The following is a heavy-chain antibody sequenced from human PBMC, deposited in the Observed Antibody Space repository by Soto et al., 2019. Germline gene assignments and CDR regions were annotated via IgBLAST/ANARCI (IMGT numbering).Heavy chain of an antibody. CDR2: IDPSDSHT. V-gene: IGHV5-10-1*01. Sequence: GESLKISCQVSGYRFSTSWITWVRQLPGKGPEWMGRIDPSDSHTIYSPSFRGRVTISVDNSISTAYLYMSRLRASDSAMYYCARHILGRGEWEPYYFDYWGQGTRVTVSS. J-gene: IGHJ4*02. CDR3: ARHILGRGEWEPYYFDY. D-gene: IGHD1-26*01. CDR1: GYRFSTSW.